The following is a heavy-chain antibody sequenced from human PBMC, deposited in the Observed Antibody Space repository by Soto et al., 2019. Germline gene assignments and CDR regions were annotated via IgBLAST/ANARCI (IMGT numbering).Heavy chain of an antibody. CDR3: AKAGTTPVTLLYYYYYMDV. V-gene: IGHV3-30*18. D-gene: IGHD1-1*01. Sequence: GGSLRLSCAASGFTFSSYGMHWVRQAPGKGLEWVAVISYDGSNKYYADSVKGRFTISRDNSKNTLYLQMNSLRAEDTAVYYCAKAGTTPVTLLYYYYYMDVWGKGTTVTVSS. CDR2: ISYDGSNK. CDR1: GFTFSSYG. J-gene: IGHJ6*03.